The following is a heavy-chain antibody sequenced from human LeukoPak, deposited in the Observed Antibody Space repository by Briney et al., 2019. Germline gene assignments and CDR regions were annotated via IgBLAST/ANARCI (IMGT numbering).Heavy chain of an antibody. CDR3: ARGHVGATDFDY. V-gene: IGHV1-2*02. CDR2: INPDSGGT. J-gene: IGHJ4*02. Sequence: ASVKVSCKASGYTFTGYYIHWVRQAPGQGLEWMGWINPDSGGTNYAQKLQGRVTMTRDTSISTPYMELSRLRSDDTAVYYCARGHVGATDFDYWGQGTLVTVSS. D-gene: IGHD1-26*01. CDR1: GYTFTGYY.